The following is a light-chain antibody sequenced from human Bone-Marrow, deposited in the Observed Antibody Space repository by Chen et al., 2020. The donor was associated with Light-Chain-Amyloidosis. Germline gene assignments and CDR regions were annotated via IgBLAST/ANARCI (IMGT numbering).Light chain of an antibody. Sequence: SVLTPPSSVSVAPGHTPTLPRGGNNTGSTSVHWYQQTPGQAPLLVVYDDSDRPSGIPARLSGSNSGNTATLTISRVEAGDEADYYCQVWDRSSDRPVFGGGTKLTVL. CDR1: NTGSTS. V-gene: IGLV3-21*02. CDR3: QVWDRSSDRPV. CDR2: DDS. J-gene: IGLJ3*02.